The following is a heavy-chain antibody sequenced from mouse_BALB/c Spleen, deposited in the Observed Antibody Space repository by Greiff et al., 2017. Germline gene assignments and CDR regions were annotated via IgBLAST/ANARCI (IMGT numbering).Heavy chain of an antibody. CDR2: ISSGSSTI. V-gene: IGHV5-17*02. CDR1: GFTFSSFG. D-gene: IGHD4-1*01. CDR3: ARGGYTGTANYFDY. J-gene: IGHJ2*01. Sequence: EVKVVESGGGLVQPGGSRKLSCAASGFTFSSFGMHWVRQAPEKGLEWVAYISSGSSTIYYADTVKGRFTISRDNPKNTLSLQMTSLRSEDTALYNCARGGYTGTANYFDYWGKGTTLTGSS.